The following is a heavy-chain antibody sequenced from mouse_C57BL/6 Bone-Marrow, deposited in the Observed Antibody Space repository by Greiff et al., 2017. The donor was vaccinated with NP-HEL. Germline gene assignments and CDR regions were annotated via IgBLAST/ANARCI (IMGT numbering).Heavy chain of an antibody. CDR2: ILPSIGRT. J-gene: IGHJ1*03. Sequence: QVQLQQSGSELRSPGSSVKLSCKDFDSEVFPIAYMSWVRQKPGHGFEWIGGILPSIGRTIYGEKFEDKATLDADTLSNTAYLELNSLTSEDSAIYYCARGVYYYGSGYFDVWGTGTTVTVSA. D-gene: IGHD1-1*01. V-gene: IGHV15-2*01. CDR3: ARGVYYYGSGYFDV. CDR1: DSEVFPIAY.